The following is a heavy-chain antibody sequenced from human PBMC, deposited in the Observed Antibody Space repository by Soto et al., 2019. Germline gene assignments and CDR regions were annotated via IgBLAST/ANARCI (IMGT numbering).Heavy chain of an antibody. CDR2: IIPIFGTA. J-gene: IGHJ3*02. CDR3: ARVPLGGAAAAGTGAFDI. CDR1: GGTFSSYA. D-gene: IGHD6-13*01. V-gene: IGHV1-69*13. Sequence: VKVSCKASGGTFSSYAISWVRQAPGQGLAWMGGIIPIFGTANYAQKFQGRVTITADESTSTAYMELSSLRSEDTAVYYCARVPLGGAAAAGTGAFDIWGQGTMVTVSS.